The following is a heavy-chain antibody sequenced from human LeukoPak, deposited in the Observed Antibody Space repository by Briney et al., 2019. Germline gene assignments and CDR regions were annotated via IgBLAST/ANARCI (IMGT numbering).Heavy chain of an antibody. J-gene: IGHJ2*01. D-gene: IGHD5-12*01. CDR3: ARVPKEVAPTLHWYFDL. CDR2: IIPIFGTA. CDR1: GGTYSSYA. Sequence: SVKVSCKASGGTYSSYAISWVRQAPGQGLEWMGGIIPIFGTANYAQKFQGRVTITADESTSTAYMELSSLRSEDTAVYYCARVPKEVAPTLHWYFDLWGRGTLVTVSS. V-gene: IGHV1-69*13.